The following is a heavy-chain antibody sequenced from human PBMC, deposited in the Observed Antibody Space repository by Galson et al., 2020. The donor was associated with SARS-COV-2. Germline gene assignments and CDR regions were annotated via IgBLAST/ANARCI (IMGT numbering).Heavy chain of an antibody. CDR1: GGSFSGYY. CDR2: INHSGST. J-gene: IGHJ4*02. V-gene: IGHV4-34*01. D-gene: IGHD2-2*01. Sequence: SETLSLTCAVYGGSFSGYYWSWIRQPPGKGLEWIGEINHSGSTNYNPSLKSRVTISVDTSKNQFSLKLSSVTAADTAVYYCARGRTNFIVVVPAATKVFDYWGQGTLVTVSS. CDR3: ARGRTNFIVVVPAATKVFDY.